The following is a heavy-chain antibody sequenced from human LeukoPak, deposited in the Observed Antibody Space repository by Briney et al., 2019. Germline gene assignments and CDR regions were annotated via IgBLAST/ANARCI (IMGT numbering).Heavy chain of an antibody. V-gene: IGHV3-23*01. CDR3: ASKTGVHYYYYMDV. J-gene: IGHJ6*03. D-gene: IGHD7-27*01. Sequence: PGGTLRLSCAASGFSFSSHGMSWVRQAPGKGLEWVSGIIGTGTTYYADSVKGRFTISRDNSKNTLYLQMNSLRAEDTAVYYCASKTGVHYYYYMDVWGKGTTVTISS. CDR2: IIGTGTT. CDR1: GFSFSSHG.